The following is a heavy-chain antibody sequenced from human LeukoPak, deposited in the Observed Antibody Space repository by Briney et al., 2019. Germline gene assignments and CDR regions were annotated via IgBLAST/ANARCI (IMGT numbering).Heavy chain of an antibody. CDR1: GYTFNNYG. D-gene: IGHD2-15*01. J-gene: IGHJ1*01. V-gene: IGHV1-18*01. CDR2: IIAYNGNT. CDR3: ARDSADCSGGSCYSAEYFQH. Sequence: ASVKVSCKASGYTFNNYGISWVRQAPGQGLEWMGRIIAYNGNTNYAQKVQGRVTMTTDTSTSTTYMELRSLRSDDTAVYYCARDSADCSGGSCYSAEYFQHWGQGTLVTVSS.